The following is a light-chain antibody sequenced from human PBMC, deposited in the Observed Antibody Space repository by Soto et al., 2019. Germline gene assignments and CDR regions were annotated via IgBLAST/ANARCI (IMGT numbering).Light chain of an antibody. CDR2: DVS. CDR3: CSYAGSYTLV. CDR1: SSDVGAYNC. Sequence: QSALTQPRSVSGSPGQSVTISCTGTSSDVGAYNCVSWYQQHPGKAPKVMIYDVSKRPSGVPDRFSGSKSGNTASLTISGLQAEDEAEYYCCSYAGSYTLVFGGGTKLTVL. V-gene: IGLV2-11*01. J-gene: IGLJ2*01.